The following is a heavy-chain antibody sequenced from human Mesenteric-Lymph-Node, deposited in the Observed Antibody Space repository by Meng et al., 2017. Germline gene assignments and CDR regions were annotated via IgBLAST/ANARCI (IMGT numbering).Heavy chain of an antibody. CDR1: GGSFSSINW. J-gene: IGHJ5*02. V-gene: IGHV4-4*02. CDR3: ARVAAAGNEWFDP. Sequence: VPLHKWGAGLLKPSETLSLTCAVYGGSFSSINWWTWVRQPPGKGLEWIGEIYHSGSTNYNPSLKSRVTISVDKSKNQFSLKLSSVTAADTAVYYCARVAAAGNEWFDPWGQGTLVTVSS. D-gene: IGHD6-13*01. CDR2: IYHSGST.